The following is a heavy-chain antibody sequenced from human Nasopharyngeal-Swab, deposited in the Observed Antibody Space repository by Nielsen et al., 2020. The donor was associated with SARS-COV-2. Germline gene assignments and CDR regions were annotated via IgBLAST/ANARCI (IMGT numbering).Heavy chain of an antibody. Sequence: GESLQLSCAASGFTFSSYAMHWVRQAPGKGLEWVAVISYDGSNKYYADSVKGRFTISRDNSKNTLYLQMNSLRAEDTAVYYCARGSSSYYFDYWGQGTLVTVSS. D-gene: IGHD6-6*01. J-gene: IGHJ4*02. CDR1: GFTFSSYA. V-gene: IGHV3-30-3*01. CDR3: ARGSSSYYFDY. CDR2: ISYDGSNK.